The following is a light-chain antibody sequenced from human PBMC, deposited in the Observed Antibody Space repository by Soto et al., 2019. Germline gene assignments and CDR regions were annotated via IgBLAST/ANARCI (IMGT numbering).Light chain of an antibody. Sequence: QPVLTQPPSASGTPGQRVTISCSGSTSNIGSNYVYWYQHLPGTAPKLLIYTDTQRPSGVPDRFSGSKSGTSASLAISGLRSEDEADYYCAAWDDNLRGYWVFGGGTKVTVL. CDR3: AAWDDNLRGYWV. J-gene: IGLJ2*01. CDR2: TDT. CDR1: TSNIGSNY. V-gene: IGLV1-47*02.